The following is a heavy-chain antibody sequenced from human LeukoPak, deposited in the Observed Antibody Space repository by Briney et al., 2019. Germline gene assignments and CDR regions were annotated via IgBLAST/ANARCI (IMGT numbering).Heavy chain of an antibody. D-gene: IGHD2-15*01. V-gene: IGHV3-21*01. CDR3: ARATQYCSGGSCYDTWFDP. J-gene: IGHJ5*02. CDR2: ISSRSSYR. CDR1: GFTFSSYS. Sequence: GGSLRLSCAASGFTFSSYSMNWVRQAPGKGLEWVSSISSRSSYRYYADSMKGRFTISRDNAKNSLYLQMNSLRAEDTAVYYCARATQYCSGGSCYDTWFDPWGQGTLVTVSS.